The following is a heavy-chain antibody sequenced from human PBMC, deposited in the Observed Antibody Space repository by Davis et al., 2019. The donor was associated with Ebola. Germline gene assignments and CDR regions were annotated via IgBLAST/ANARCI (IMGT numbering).Heavy chain of an antibody. J-gene: IGHJ4*02. V-gene: IGHV3-15*07. CDR3: TREPGGWYGFDY. D-gene: IGHD6-19*01. Sequence: PGGSLRLSCAASGFTFSKAWMNWVRQAPGKGPEWVGGVKSKSDGGTTEYAAPVKGRFTISRDESKRIAYLQMNSLKTEDTAVYYCTREPGGWYGFDYWGQGTLVTVSS. CDR1: GFTFSKAW. CDR2: VKSKSDGGTT.